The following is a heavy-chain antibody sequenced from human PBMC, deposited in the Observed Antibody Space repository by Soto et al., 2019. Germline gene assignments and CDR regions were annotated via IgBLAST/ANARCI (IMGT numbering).Heavy chain of an antibody. CDR3: AREYYYDSSGYYYYYGTDV. Sequence: GGSLRLSCAASGFTFSSYGMHWVRQAPGKGLEWVAVISYDGSNKYYADSVKGRFTISRDNSKNTLYLQMNSLRAEDTAVYYCAREYYYDSSGYYYYYGTDVWGQGTTVTVSS. V-gene: IGHV3-30*03. CDR1: GFTFSSYG. J-gene: IGHJ6*02. CDR2: ISYDGSNK. D-gene: IGHD3-22*01.